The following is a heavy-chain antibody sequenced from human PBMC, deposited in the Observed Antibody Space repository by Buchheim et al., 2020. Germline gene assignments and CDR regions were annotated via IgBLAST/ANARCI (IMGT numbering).Heavy chain of an antibody. J-gene: IGHJ4*02. Sequence: QVQLQESGPGLVKPSQTLSLTCTVSGVSINTGTFYWSWIRQHPGKGLEWIGYVYYTGRAYSNPSPKSRVSMSGDTSQNQVSLHLASVTAADTAVYYCARDRGAHDFGPIDYWGQGAL. CDR2: VYYTGRA. CDR3: ARDRGAHDFGPIDY. CDR1: GVSINTGTFY. V-gene: IGHV4-31*03. D-gene: IGHD4-17*01.